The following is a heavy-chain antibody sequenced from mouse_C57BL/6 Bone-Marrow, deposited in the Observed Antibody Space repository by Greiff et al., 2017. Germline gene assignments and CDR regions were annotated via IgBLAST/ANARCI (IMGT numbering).Heavy chain of an antibody. CDR1: GFTFSDYG. D-gene: IGHD1-1*01. CDR2: ISTLAYSI. CDR3: ARQPSGTNWYFDV. J-gene: IGHJ1*03. V-gene: IGHV5-15*01. Sequence: EVQGVESGGGLVQPGGSLKLSCAASGFTFSDYGMAWVRQAPRKGPEWVAFISTLAYSIYYADTVTGRVTISRENAKNTLYLEMSSLRAEDTAMYYCARQPSGTNWYFDVWGTGTTVTVSS.